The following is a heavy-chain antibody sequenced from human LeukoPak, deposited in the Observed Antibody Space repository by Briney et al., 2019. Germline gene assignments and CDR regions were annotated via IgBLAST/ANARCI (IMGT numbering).Heavy chain of an antibody. V-gene: IGHV3-43*02. J-gene: IGHJ4*02. CDR2: SSGDSCST. Sequence: VGCLRLSCAASGFTFDVYAMHWVPHGPGKGLGWVSLSSGDSCSTYYTDSFNGRINISRDKSKNSLYLQMNRLRTVDTAVYYCAKDRCGGGGYFPFGYWGQGTLVTVSS. CDR1: GFTFDVYA. CDR3: AKDRCGGGGYFPFGY. D-gene: IGHD3-22*01.